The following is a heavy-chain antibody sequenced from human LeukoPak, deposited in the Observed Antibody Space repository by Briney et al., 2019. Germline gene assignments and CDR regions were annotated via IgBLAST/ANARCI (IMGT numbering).Heavy chain of an antibody. V-gene: IGHV3-30*02. CDR2: IRYDGNNK. CDR1: GFTFSSYD. D-gene: IGHD3-22*01. J-gene: IGHJ3*02. Sequence: GGSLRLSCAASGFTFSSYDMHWVRQAPGKGLEWVTFIRYDGNNKYYADSVKGRFTISRDNSKNTLYLEMNSLRPEDTAVYYCAKKWSGDYDSSGINDAFDIWGQGTMVTVSS. CDR3: AKKWSGDYDSSGINDAFDI.